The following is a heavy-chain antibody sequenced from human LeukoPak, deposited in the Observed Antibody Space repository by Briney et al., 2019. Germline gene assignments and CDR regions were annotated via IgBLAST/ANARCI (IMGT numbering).Heavy chain of an antibody. CDR2: IYSSGST. CDR3: ARANCSGGSCYRGWFDP. J-gene: IGHJ5*02. CDR1: GGSISSGSYY. Sequence: SETLSLTCTVSGGSISSGSYYWSWIRQPAGKGLEWIGRIYSSGSTNYNPSLKSRVTISLDTSKNRFSLKLSSVTAADTAVYYCARANCSGGSCYRGWFDPWGQGTLVTVSS. D-gene: IGHD2-15*01. V-gene: IGHV4-61*02.